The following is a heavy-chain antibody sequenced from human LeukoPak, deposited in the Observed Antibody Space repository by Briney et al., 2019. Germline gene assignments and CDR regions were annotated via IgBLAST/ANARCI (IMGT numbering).Heavy chain of an antibody. CDR3: ARGDSSSWADPFDF. D-gene: IGHD6-13*01. CDR1: GFTFSTYS. V-gene: IGHV3-64*01. CDR2: ITSNGGAT. Sequence: GSLRLSCSASGFTFSTYSMHWVRQAPGKGLEYVSAITSNGGATYYPNSLEGRFTISRDNSKNTLYLQMGSLRIEDTAVYYCARGDSSSWADPFDFRGQGITVTVSS. J-gene: IGHJ3*01.